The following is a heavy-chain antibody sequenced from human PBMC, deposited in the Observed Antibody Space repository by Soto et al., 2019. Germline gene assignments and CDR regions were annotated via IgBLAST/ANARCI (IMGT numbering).Heavy chain of an antibody. CDR1: GGSISSGGYS. D-gene: IGHD3-3*01. V-gene: IGHV4-30-2*01. CDR2: IYHSGST. Sequence: SSETLSLTCAVSGGSISSGGYSWSWIRQPPGKGLEWIGYIYHSGSTYYNPSLKSRVTISVDRSKNQFSLKLSSVTAADTAVYYCARDADFFSGDSKFWAFDIWGRGT. J-gene: IGHJ3*02. CDR3: ARDADFFSGDSKFWAFDI.